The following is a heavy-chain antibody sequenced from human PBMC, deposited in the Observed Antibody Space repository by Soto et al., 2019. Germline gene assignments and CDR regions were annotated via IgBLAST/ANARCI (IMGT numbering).Heavy chain of an antibody. J-gene: IGHJ3*02. D-gene: IGHD6-19*01. Sequence: GGSLRLSCTVSGFSVSSNYMNWVRQAPGKGLAWVSVVYSDGATDYADSVKGRFTTSRDNSKNTLFLQMNSLRAEDTAVYYCARGKVVPGPNGAFDIWGQGTMVT. CDR2: VYSDGAT. CDR1: GFSVSSNY. V-gene: IGHV3-66*01. CDR3: ARGKVVPGPNGAFDI.